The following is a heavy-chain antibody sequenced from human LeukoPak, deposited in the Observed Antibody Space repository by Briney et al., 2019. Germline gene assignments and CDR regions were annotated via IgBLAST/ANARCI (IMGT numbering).Heavy chain of an antibody. CDR2: IYPSDSDI. Sequence: GESLKISCKGSGYSFTSYWIGWVRQMPGKGLEWMGVIYPSDSDIKYSPSFQGQVTISADKHFTTAYLQWSSLKASDTAIYYCARQRGADTDYWGQGTLVTVSS. V-gene: IGHV5-51*01. CDR1: GYSFTSYW. CDR3: ARQRGADTDY. D-gene: IGHD1-26*01. J-gene: IGHJ4*02.